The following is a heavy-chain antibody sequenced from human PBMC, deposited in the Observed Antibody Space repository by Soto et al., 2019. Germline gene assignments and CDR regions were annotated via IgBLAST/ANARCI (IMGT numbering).Heavy chain of an antibody. Sequence: VQVLESGGGLVQPGGSLRLSCAASGFTFSNYPMSWVRQAPGKGLEWIGYIYYSGSTYYNPSLKSRVTISVDTSKNQFSLKLSSVTAADTAVYYCARERTYYYGSGSYNWFDPWGQGTLVTVSS. V-gene: IGHV4-31*02. CDR3: ARERTYYYGSGSYNWFDP. D-gene: IGHD3-10*01. J-gene: IGHJ5*02. CDR2: IYYSGST. CDR1: GFTFSNYP.